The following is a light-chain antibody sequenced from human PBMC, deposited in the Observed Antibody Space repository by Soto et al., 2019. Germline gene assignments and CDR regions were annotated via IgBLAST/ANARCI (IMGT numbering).Light chain of an antibody. CDR3: SSYTSSSTL. CDR2: DNN. J-gene: IGLJ1*01. CDR1: SSNIGNNY. V-gene: IGLV1-51*01. Sequence: QSVLTQSPSVSAAPGQKVTISCSGSSSNIGNNYVSWYQQLPGTAPKLLIYDNNKRPSGIPDRFSGSKSGTSGTLDITGLQTGDEADYYCSSYTSSSTLFGTGTKVTVL.